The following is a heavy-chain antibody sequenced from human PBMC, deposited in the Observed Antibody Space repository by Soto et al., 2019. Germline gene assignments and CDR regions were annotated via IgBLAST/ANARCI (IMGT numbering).Heavy chain of an antibody. CDR2: INPSGGST. Sequence: QVQLVQSGAEVKKPGASVKVSCKASGYTFTSYYMHWVRQAPGQGLEWMGIINPSGGSTSYAQKCQGRVTMTRDTSTSTVYMELSSLRSEDTAVYYCARLDCSSTSCYAWSYGMDVWGQGTTVTVSS. CDR1: GYTFTSYY. V-gene: IGHV1-46*01. CDR3: ARLDCSSTSCYAWSYGMDV. J-gene: IGHJ6*02. D-gene: IGHD2-2*01.